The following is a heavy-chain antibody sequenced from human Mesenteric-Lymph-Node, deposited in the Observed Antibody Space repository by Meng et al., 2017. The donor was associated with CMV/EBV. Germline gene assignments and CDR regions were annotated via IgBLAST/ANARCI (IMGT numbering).Heavy chain of an antibody. V-gene: IGHV3-48*03. D-gene: IGHD3-16*01. CDR1: GFTFSSYE. J-gene: IGHJ4*02. CDR3: ARGRFSYNYAHIDY. CDR2: ISSNSDLI. Sequence: GESLMISCTAFGFTFSSYEMNWVRQAPGKGLEWVAYISSNSDLIHYADSVKGRFTISRDNTKNVLYLQMGSLGAEETAVYYCARGRFSYNYAHIDYWGQGTLVTVSS.